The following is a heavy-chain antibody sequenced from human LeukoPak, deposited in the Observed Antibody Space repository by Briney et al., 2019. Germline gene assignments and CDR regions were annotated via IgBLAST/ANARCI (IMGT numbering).Heavy chain of an antibody. D-gene: IGHD4-11*01. J-gene: IGHJ4*02. V-gene: IGHV3-23*01. Sequence: GGSLRLSCAASGFTFSSYAMNWIRQAPGKGLEWVSVIGGTGGSTYYADSVKGRFTISRDNSNNTLYLQMNSLRAEDTAVYYCAKVKTTVLDYFDYWGQGTLVTVSS. CDR2: IGGTGGST. CDR3: AKVKTTVLDYFDY. CDR1: GFTFSSYA.